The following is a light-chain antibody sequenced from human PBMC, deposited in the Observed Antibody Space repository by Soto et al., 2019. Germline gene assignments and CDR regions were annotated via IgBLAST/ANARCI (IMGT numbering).Light chain of an antibody. CDR1: QSFTSNY. Sequence: EIVLTQSPGTLSFSPGERATLSCGASQSFTSNYLAWYQQKPGQAPRLLIYGASTRATGIPDRFSGSGSGTDFTLTISRLEPEDFAVYYCQQYGSSPRTFGQGTKVDIK. CDR3: QQYGSSPRT. CDR2: GAS. J-gene: IGKJ1*01. V-gene: IGKV3-20*01.